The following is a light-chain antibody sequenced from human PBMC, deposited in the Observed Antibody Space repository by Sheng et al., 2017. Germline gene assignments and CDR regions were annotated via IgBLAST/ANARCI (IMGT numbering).Light chain of an antibody. CDR2: AAS. V-gene: IGKV1-39*01. CDR3: QQSYTTPVT. J-gene: IGKJ4*01. Sequence: DIQMAQSPSSLSASVGDRVTLSCRASQGISNYVNWYQQRRGKAPKLLIYAASSLQSGVPSRFSGSGSGTDFTLSISSLQPEDIATYYCQQSYTTPVTFGGGTKVEI. CDR1: QGISNY.